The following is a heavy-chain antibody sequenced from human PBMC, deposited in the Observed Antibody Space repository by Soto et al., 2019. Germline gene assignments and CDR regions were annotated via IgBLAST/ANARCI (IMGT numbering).Heavy chain of an antibody. D-gene: IGHD5-12*01. CDR3: VRDLVTTIGDFDY. J-gene: IGHJ4*02. V-gene: IGHV1-2*02. Sequence: ASVKVSWKPSGYTFTGYYIHWVLQAPGQGLEWMGWINPNSGATNYAQKFQGRVTMTSDTSMSTAYVELARLRSDDTAVYYCVRDLVTTIGDFDYWGQGTLVTVSS. CDR2: INPNSGAT. CDR1: GYTFTGYY.